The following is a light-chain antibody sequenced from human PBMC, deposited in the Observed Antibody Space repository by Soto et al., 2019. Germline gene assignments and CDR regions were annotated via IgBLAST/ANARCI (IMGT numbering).Light chain of an antibody. J-gene: IGLJ2*01. V-gene: IGLV2-8*01. CDR2: EVS. CDR3: TSYAGSLPGV. Sequence: QSVLTQPPSASGSPGQSVTISCTGTSSDVGGYNYVSWYQHHPGKAPRLMVYEVSKRPSGVPDRFSGSKSGNTASLTVSGLQTEDEADYYCTSYAGSLPGVFGGGTKVTVL. CDR1: SSDVGGYNY.